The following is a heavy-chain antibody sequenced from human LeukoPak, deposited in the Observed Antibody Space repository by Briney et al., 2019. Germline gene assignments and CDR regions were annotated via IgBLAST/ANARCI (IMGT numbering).Heavy chain of an antibody. D-gene: IGHD6-13*01. Sequence: GGSLRLSSAASGFTFSDYYMSWIRQAPGKGLEWVSYISSSGSTIYYADSVKGRFTISRDNAKNSLYLQMNSLRAEDTAVYYCARVPLTGQLAPYYYYGMDVWGQGTTVTVSS. CDR1: GFTFSDYY. CDR3: ARVPLTGQLAPYYYYGMDV. J-gene: IGHJ6*02. V-gene: IGHV3-11*01. CDR2: ISSSGSTI.